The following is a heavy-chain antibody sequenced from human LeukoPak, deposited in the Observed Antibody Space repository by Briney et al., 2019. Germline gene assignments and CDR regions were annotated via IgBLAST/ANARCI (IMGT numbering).Heavy chain of an antibody. CDR1: GGSITSSK. CDR3: ARGLGYCSGGSCYDAFDI. CDR2: VHHSGTS. V-gene: IGHV4-59*01. Sequence: SGTLSLTCSVSGGSITSSKWSWIRHSPGKGLEWIGYVHHSGTSRYNPSLESRVTMSLDTSENQFSLKLSSVTAADTAVYYCARGLGYCSGGSCYDAFDIWGQGTMVTVSS. J-gene: IGHJ3*02. D-gene: IGHD2-15*01.